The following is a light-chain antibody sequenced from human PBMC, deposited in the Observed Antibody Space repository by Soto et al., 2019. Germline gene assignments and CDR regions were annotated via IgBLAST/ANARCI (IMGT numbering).Light chain of an antibody. J-gene: IGKJ1*01. Sequence: EIVMTQSPATLSVSPGERATLSFRSSQSVSTNLAWYQHKPGQAPRLLIYGASTRATGIPASFSGSGSGTEFTLTISSLQSEDFAVYYCQHYNNWPPWTFGQGTKVDIK. CDR2: GAS. CDR1: QSVSTN. CDR3: QHYNNWPPWT. V-gene: IGKV3-15*01.